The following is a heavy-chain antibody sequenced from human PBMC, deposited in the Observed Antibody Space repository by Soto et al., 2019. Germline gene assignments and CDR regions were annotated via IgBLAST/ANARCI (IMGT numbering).Heavy chain of an antibody. J-gene: IGHJ6*02. CDR1: GGSINSSSYY. CDR3: ARHNGPLYVGYYYDMDV. Sequence: PSETLSLTCTVSGGSINSSSYYWGLIRLPPGKGLEWIGSIYYSGYTYYNPSLKSRVTISVDTSKNQFSLKLSSVTAADTAVYYCARHNGPLYVGYYYDMDVWGQGTTVTVS. V-gene: IGHV4-39*01. CDR2: IYYSGYT. D-gene: IGHD3-16*01.